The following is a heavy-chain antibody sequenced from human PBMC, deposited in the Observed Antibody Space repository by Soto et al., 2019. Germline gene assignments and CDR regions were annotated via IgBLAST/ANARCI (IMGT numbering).Heavy chain of an antibody. J-gene: IGHJ5*02. D-gene: IGHD1-1*01. CDR1: GGSFSGYH. CDR3: AREGSHSAYNFAIGIQLWSFDR. V-gene: IGHV4-34*01. CDR2: ITHRGSP. Sequence: SDTLSLTCAVYGGSFSGYHWTWIRQPPGRGLDWIGEITHRGSPNYNPSLKSRVTISVDTSKNQFSLNLRSVTAADTAVYYCAREGSHSAYNFAIGIQLWSFDRWGQGLPGTVSS.